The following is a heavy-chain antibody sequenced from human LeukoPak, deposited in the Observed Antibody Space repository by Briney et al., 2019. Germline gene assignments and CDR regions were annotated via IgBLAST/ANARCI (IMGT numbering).Heavy chain of an antibody. V-gene: IGHV3-30*04. CDR1: GFTFSSYA. CDR2: ISYDGSNK. Sequence: PGGSLRLSCAASGFTFSSYAMHWVRQAPGKGLEWVAVISYDGSNKYYADSVKGRFTISRDNSKNTLYLQMNSLRADDTAVYYCARDQVVGAGAGQYWGQGTLVTVSS. CDR3: ARDQVVGAGAGQY. J-gene: IGHJ4*02. D-gene: IGHD1-26*01.